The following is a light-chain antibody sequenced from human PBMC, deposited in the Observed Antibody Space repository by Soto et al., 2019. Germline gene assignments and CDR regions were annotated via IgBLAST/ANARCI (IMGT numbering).Light chain of an antibody. CDR2: ATS. V-gene: IGKV1-39*01. CDR1: QNISTY. J-gene: IGKJ1*01. CDR3: KQSYSAPPWT. Sequence: DIQMTQSPSSLSASVGDRVTITCRASQNISTYLNWYQQTAGRAPKVLIYATSSLQSGVPLRFSGSGSGTDFTLTISGLQPEDFATYYCKQSYSAPPWTFGQGTKVEIK.